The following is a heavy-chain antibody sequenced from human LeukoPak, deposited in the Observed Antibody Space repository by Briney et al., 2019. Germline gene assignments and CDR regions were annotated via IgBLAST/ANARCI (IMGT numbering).Heavy chain of an antibody. J-gene: IGHJ4*02. CDR2: ISGDGATT. CDR3: ATRVGAQGD. D-gene: IGHD1-26*01. CDR1: GFTFSSYW. V-gene: IGHV3-74*01. Sequence: GGSLSLSCAASGFTFSSYWMHWVRQAPGRGLVWVSRISGDGATTTYADAVKGRFTISRDNAKNTVSLQMNSLRAEETAVYYCATRVGAQGDWGQGTLVTVSS.